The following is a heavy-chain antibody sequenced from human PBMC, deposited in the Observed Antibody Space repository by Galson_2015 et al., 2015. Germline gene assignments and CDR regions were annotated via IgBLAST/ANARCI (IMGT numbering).Heavy chain of an antibody. Sequence: SLRLSCAASGFNFSSFAMTWVRQAPGKGLEWVAAINAGGISTYYADSVKRRFLISKDNSRSMLYLQMTDLRADDTAIYWCAKSRVMYFDWWADWGQGTHVSVSS. CDR3: AKSRVMYFDWWAD. CDR2: INAGGIST. V-gene: IGHV3-23*01. J-gene: IGHJ4*02. D-gene: IGHD3-9*01. CDR1: GFNFSSFA.